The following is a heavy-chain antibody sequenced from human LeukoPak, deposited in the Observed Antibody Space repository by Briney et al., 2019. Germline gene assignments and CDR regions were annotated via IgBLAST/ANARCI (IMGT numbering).Heavy chain of an antibody. V-gene: IGHV3-30*04. Sequence: GRSLRLSCAASGFTFSSYAMHWVRQAPGKGLEWVAVISYDGSNKYYADSVKGRFTISRDNSKNTLYLQMNSLRAEDTAAYYCARAELLSLDYWGQGTLVTVSS. J-gene: IGHJ4*02. CDR2: ISYDGSNK. CDR1: GFTFSSYA. D-gene: IGHD2-21*02. CDR3: ARAELLSLDY.